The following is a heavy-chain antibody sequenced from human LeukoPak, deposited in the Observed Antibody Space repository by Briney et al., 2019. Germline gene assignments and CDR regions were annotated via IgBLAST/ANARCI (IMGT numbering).Heavy chain of an antibody. Sequence: GGSLRLSCAASGFTVSSNYMNWVRQAPGKGLEWVSVVYSGGSTYYTDSVKGRFTISRDNSKNTLYLQMNSLRAEDTAVYYCAKDRPTSSGLDYWGQGTLVTVSS. V-gene: IGHV3-53*01. CDR2: VYSGGST. J-gene: IGHJ4*02. CDR1: GFTVSSNY. D-gene: IGHD6-19*01. CDR3: AKDRPTSSGLDY.